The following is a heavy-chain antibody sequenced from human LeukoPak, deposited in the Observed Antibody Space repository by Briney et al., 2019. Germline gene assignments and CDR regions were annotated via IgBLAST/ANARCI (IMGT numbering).Heavy chain of an antibody. CDR1: GFTFSSYG. Sequence: GGSLRLSCAASGFTFSSYGMHWVRQAPGKGLEWVAVIWYDGSNKYYADSVKGRFTISRDNSKNTLYLQMNSLRAEDTAVYYCITPLPYSAQGGQGTLVTVSS. CDR2: IWYDGSNK. CDR3: ITPLPYSAQ. D-gene: IGHD2-21*01. J-gene: IGHJ4*02. V-gene: IGHV3-33*01.